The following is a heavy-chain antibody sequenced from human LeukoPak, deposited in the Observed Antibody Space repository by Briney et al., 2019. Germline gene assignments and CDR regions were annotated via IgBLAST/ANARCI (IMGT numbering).Heavy chain of an antibody. J-gene: IGHJ4*02. CDR1: GYTFTGCY. CDR3: ARGDDILTGYYRGFDY. Sequence: ASVKVSCKASGYTFTGCYMHWVRQAPGQGLEWMGWISAYNGNTNYAQNLQGRVTMTTDTSTSTGYMELRSLRSDDTAVYYCARGDDILTGYYRGFDYWGQGTLVTVSS. D-gene: IGHD3-9*01. V-gene: IGHV1-18*04. CDR2: ISAYNGNT.